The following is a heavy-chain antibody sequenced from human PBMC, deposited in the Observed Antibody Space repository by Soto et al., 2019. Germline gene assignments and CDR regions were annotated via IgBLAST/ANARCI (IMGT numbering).Heavy chain of an antibody. CDR3: ARITVDGLNNWFDP. D-gene: IGHD6-19*01. V-gene: IGHV1-3*01. J-gene: IGHJ5*02. CDR2: INAANGDT. CDR1: GYTFTSYG. Sequence: GASVKVSCKASGYTFTSYGIHWVRQAPGQRLEWMGWINAANGDTKYSPKFQGRVTITRDTSASTAYMELSSLRSEDTAVYYCARITVDGLNNWFDPWGQGTLVTVSS.